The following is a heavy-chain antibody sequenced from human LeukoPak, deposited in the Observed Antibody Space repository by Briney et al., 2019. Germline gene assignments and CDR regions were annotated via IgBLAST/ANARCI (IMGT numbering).Heavy chain of an antibody. V-gene: IGHV3-49*03. CDR1: GFTFGDYA. CDR2: IRSKAYGGTT. Sequence: PGGSLRLSCTASGFTFGDYAMSWFRQAPGKGLEWVGFIRSKAYGGTTEYAASVKGRFTISRDDSKSIAYLQMNSPKTEDTAVYYCTRDLPYSGYGLLPWYWGQGTLVTVSS. CDR3: TRDLPYSGYGLLPWY. J-gene: IGHJ4*02. D-gene: IGHD5-12*01.